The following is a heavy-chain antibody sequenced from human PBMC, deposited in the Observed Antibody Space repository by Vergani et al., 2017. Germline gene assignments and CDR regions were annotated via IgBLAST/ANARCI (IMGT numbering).Heavy chain of an antibody. D-gene: IGHD3-10*01. CDR2: IYHSGST. V-gene: IGHV4-38-2*02. CDR1: GYSINSGFY. Sequence: QVQLQESGPGLVKPSETLSLTCTVSGYSINSGFYWGWIRQPPGKGLEWIGSIYHSGSTYYNPSLKTRVTISVDTSKNQFSLNLSSVTAADTAVFYCARSLSMVRGIIINYYMDVWGKGTTVTVSS. CDR3: ARSLSMVRGIIINYYMDV. J-gene: IGHJ6*03.